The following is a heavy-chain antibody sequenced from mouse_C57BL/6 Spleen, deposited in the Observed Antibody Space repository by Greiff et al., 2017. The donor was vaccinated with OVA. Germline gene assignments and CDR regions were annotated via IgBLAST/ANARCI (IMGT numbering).Heavy chain of an antibody. CDR1: GYTFTSYW. J-gene: IGHJ2*01. D-gene: IGHD1-1*01. V-gene: IGHV1-55*01. CDR2: IYPGSGST. CDR3: ARGDYYGSSYVPFDY. Sequence: QVQLQQPGAELVKPGASVKMSCKASGYTFTSYWITWVKQRPGQGLEWIGDIYPGSGSTNYNEKFKSKATLTVDTSSSTAYMQLSSLTSEDSAVYYCARGDYYGSSYVPFDYWGQGTTLTVSS.